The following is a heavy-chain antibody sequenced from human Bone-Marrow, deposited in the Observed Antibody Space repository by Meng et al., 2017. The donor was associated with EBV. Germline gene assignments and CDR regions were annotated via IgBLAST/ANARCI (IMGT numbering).Heavy chain of an antibody. CDR1: GFSLSTDGEG. J-gene: IGHJ4*02. V-gene: IGHV2-5*02. CDR3: AHRLSSGWYDY. CDR2: IYWDDDK. D-gene: IGHD6-19*01. Sequence: QESGSGLVKPSQTLTLTCSFSGFSLSTDGEGVGWIRQPPGKALEWLALIYWDDDKRYSPSLESRLTITKDTSKNQVVLTMTNMDPVDTATYYCAHRLSSGWYDYWGQGTLVTVSS.